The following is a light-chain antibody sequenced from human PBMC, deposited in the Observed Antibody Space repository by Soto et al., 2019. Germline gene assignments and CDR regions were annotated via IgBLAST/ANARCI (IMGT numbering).Light chain of an antibody. Sequence: QSVLTQPPSVSGAPGLRVTISCTGTSSNIGADYDVHWYRQLPGTAPKLLIYGNNNRPSGVPNRFFASKSGTSASLAITGLQPDDEADYYCQSYDSSLSAVVFGGGTKVTVL. CDR1: SSNIGADYD. V-gene: IGLV1-40*01. J-gene: IGLJ2*01. CDR2: GNN. CDR3: QSYDSSLSAVV.